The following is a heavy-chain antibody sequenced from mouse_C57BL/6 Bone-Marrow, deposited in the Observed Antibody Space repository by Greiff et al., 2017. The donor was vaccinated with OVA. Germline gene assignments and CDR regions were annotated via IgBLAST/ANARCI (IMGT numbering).Heavy chain of an antibody. V-gene: IGHV5-17*01. CDR2: ISSGSSTI. Sequence: EVKVVESGGGLVKPGGSLKLSCAASGFTFSDYGMHWVRQSPEKGLEWVAYISSGSSTIYYADTVKGRFTISRDNAKNTLFLQMTSLRSEDTAMYYCARLWYWGQGTLVTVSA. CDR1: GFTFSDYG. J-gene: IGHJ3*01. D-gene: IGHD1-1*02. CDR3: ARLWY.